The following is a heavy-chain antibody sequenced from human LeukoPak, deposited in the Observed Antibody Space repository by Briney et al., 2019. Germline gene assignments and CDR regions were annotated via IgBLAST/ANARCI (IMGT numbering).Heavy chain of an antibody. CDR2: IYYSGST. CDR1: GGSISSSSYY. V-gene: IGHV4-39*07. J-gene: IGHJ4*02. CDR3: AREGTYSGSY. Sequence: PSETLSLTCTVSGGSISSSSYYWGWIRQPPGKGLEWIGSIYYSGSTYYNPSLKSRVTISVDTSKNQFSLKLSSVTAADTAVYYCAREGTYSGSYWGQGTLVTVSS. D-gene: IGHD1-26*01.